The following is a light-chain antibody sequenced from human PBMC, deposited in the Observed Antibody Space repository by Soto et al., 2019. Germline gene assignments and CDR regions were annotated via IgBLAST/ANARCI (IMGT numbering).Light chain of an antibody. J-gene: IGKJ1*01. CDR2: GTP. CDR1: QRVSSSY. Sequence: EMVLTQSPGTLSLSPGERATLSCRASQRVSSSYLAWYQQKPGQAPRLLMYGTPRRATALHDRLNGSRSGTAFPLTISRLEPRDFAVYYCQQYGSSSWTFGQGTKVEIK. V-gene: IGKV3-20*01. CDR3: QQYGSSSWT.